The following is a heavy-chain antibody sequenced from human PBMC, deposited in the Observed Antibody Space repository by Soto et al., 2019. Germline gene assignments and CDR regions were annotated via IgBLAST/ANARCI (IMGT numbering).Heavy chain of an antibody. CDR2: ISGYDATT. V-gene: IGHV1-18*01. CDR3: ARGPTRDAFDI. CDR1: GYTFTSYG. Sequence: QVQLVQSGTEVKKPGASVKASCKASGYTFTSYGISWVRQAPGQGLEWMGWISGYDATTRHAQKLQGRVTMTADTATSTAYMELRSLRSDDTAVYYCARGPTRDAFDIWGQGTVVTVSS. J-gene: IGHJ3*02.